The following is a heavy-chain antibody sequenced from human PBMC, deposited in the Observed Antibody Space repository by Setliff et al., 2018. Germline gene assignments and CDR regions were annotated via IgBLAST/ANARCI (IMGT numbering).Heavy chain of an antibody. V-gene: IGHV4-59*08. CDR1: GDSIFDNY. CDR2: ISYTGST. D-gene: IGHD2-8*02. CDR3: ARLSPYNTGPPFDY. Sequence: PSETLSLTCSVSGDSIFDNYWSWIRQPPGRGLEWIAYISYTGSTNYNPSLKSRVTISLDTSKNHFSLNLRSVTAADTAVYYCARLSPYNTGPPFDYWGQGTLVTVSS. J-gene: IGHJ4*02.